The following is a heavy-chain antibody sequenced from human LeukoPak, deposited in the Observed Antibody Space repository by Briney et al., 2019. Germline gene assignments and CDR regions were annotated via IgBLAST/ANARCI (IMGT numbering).Heavy chain of an antibody. CDR1: GVSFGGYY. CDR3: ASESGYSYGFDY. V-gene: IGHV4-34*01. Sequence: PSETLSLTCTVYGVSFGGYYWSWIRQSPGRGLEWIGEIHHSGITNYNPSLKSRVTISVDKSKNQFSLKLSSVTAADTAVYYCASESGYSYGFDYWGQGTLVTVSS. D-gene: IGHD5-18*01. CDR2: IHHSGIT. J-gene: IGHJ4*02.